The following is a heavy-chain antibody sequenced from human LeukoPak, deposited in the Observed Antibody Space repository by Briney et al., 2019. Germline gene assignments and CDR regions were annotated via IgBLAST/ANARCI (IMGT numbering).Heavy chain of an antibody. Sequence: GGSLRLSCAASGFTFDDYAMHWVRQAPGKGLEWVSGISWNSGSIGYADSVKGRFTISRDNAKNSLYLQMNSLRAEDMALYYCAKDMAANPWYYMDVWGKGTTVTVSS. J-gene: IGHJ6*03. CDR1: GFTFDDYA. V-gene: IGHV3-9*03. CDR2: ISWNSGSI. CDR3: AKDMAANPWYYMDV.